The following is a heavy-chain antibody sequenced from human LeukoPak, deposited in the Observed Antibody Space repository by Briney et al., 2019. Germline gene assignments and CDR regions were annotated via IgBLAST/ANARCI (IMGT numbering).Heavy chain of an antibody. CDR3: AREKESAGWFDP. V-gene: IGHV3-53*01. J-gene: IGHJ5*02. D-gene: IGHD2/OR15-2a*01. CDR2: IYSGGST. Sequence: GGSLRLSCAASGFTVSSNYMSWVRQAPGKGLEWVSVIYSGGSTYYADSVKGRFTISRDNSKNTLYLQMNSLRAEDTAVYYCAREKESAGWFDPWGQGTLVAVSS. CDR1: GFTVSSNY.